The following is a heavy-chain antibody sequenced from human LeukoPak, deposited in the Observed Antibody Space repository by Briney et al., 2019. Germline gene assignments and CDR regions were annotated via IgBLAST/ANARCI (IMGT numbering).Heavy chain of an antibody. V-gene: IGHV1-2*02. CDR3: ARMKINWNDEGGY. D-gene: IGHD1-20*01. CDR2: INPNSGGT. J-gene: IGHJ4*02. CDR1: GYTFTCYY. Sequence: ASVKVSCKASGYTFTCYYMHWVRQAPGQGLEWMGWINPNSGGTNYAQKFQGRVTMTRDTSISTAYMELSRLRSDDTAVYYCARMKINWNDEGGYWGQGTLVTVSS.